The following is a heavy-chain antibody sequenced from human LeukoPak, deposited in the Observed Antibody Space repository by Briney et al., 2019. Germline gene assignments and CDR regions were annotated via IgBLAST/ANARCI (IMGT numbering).Heavy chain of an antibody. CDR2: ISGSGGST. J-gene: IGHJ5*02. V-gene: IGHV3-23*01. D-gene: IGHD6-19*01. Sequence: GGSLRLSCAASGFTFSSYAMSWVRQAPGKGLEWVSGISGSGGSTYYADSVKGRFTISRDNSKNTLYLQMDSLRAEGTAVYCCAKDGIGYSSDWVNWSDPWGQGTLVTVSS. CDR1: GFTFSSYA. CDR3: AKDGIGYSSDWVNWSDP.